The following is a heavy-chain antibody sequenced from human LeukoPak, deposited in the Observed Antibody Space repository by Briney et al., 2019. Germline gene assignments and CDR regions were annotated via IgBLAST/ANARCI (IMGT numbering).Heavy chain of an antibody. D-gene: IGHD1-14*01. CDR1: GYTFNTNY. J-gene: IGHJ5*02. V-gene: IGHV1-46*02. CDR3: AKETSNTGWFDP. Sequence: ASVKVSCKASGYTFNTNYIHWVRQAPGQGLEWIGVINPSGDGTSYPQKFQGRVTLARDTSTSTIYMELSSLRCEDTAIYYCAKETSNTGWFDPWGQGTLVTVSS. CDR2: INPSGDGT.